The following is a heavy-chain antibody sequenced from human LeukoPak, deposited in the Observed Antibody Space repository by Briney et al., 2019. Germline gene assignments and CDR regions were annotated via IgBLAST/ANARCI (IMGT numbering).Heavy chain of an antibody. CDR3: ARVGPGLGSGSRTFDY. CDR1: GGSFSGYY. D-gene: IGHD3-10*02. Sequence: SETLSLTCAVYGGSFSGYYWSWIRQPPGKGLEWIGEINHSGSTNYNPSLKSRVTISVDTSKNQFSLTLSSVTAADTAVYYCARVGPGLGSGSRTFDYWGQGTLVTVSS. V-gene: IGHV4-34*01. J-gene: IGHJ4*02. CDR2: INHSGST.